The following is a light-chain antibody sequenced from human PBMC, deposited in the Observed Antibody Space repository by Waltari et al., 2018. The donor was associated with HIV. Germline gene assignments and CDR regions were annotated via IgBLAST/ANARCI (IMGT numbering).Light chain of an antibody. CDR3: QQTFISPQT. Sequence: IQMTQSPSSLSASVGERVTITCRAHQNINNYLNWYQQTPVKAPRLLIFAASNLQSGVPSRFSGSGSGTDFTFTVTSLQPEDFATYYCQQTFISPQTCGQGTRLEIK. V-gene: IGKV1-39*01. J-gene: IGKJ5*01. CDR1: QNINNY. CDR2: AAS.